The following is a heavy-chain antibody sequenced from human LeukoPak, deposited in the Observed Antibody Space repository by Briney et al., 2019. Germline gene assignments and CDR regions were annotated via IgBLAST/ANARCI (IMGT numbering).Heavy chain of an antibody. Sequence: GGSLRLSCAASGNYWMHWVRQAPGKGLVWVSHINSDGSITSYADSVKGRFTISRDNAKNTLYLQMNGLRAEDTAVYYCARDAVDTANAVWGQGTTVTVS. CDR1: GNYW. V-gene: IGHV3-74*01. CDR2: INSDGSIT. D-gene: IGHD5-18*01. CDR3: ARDAVDTANAV. J-gene: IGHJ6*02.